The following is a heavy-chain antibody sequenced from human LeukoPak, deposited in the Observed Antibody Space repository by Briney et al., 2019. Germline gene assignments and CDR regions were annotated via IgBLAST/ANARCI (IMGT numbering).Heavy chain of an antibody. CDR2: ISGSGGST. D-gene: IGHD5-18*01. Sequence: GGSLRLSCAASGFTFSSYAMSWVRQAPGKGLEWVSAISGSGGSTYHADSVKGRFTISRDNSKNTLYLQMNSLRAEDTAVYYCAKDDDTAMVTATGYYGMDVWGQGTTVTVSS. CDR1: GFTFSSYA. J-gene: IGHJ6*02. V-gene: IGHV3-23*01. CDR3: AKDDDTAMVTATGYYGMDV.